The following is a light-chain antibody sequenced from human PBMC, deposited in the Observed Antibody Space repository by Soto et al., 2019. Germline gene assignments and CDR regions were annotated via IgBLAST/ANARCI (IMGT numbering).Light chain of an antibody. Sequence: IVLTQSPDTLSLSPRETATLSCRASQSISDYLAWYQQKPGQAPRLLIYDASNRATGIPGRFSGSGSGTDFSLTISSLEAEDFAIYYCQQRSDWPSAFGGGTRVEIK. V-gene: IGKV3-11*01. CDR3: QQRSDWPSA. CDR1: QSISDY. CDR2: DAS. J-gene: IGKJ4*01.